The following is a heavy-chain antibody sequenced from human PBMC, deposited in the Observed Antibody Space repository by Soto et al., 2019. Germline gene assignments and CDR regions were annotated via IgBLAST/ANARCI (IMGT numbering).Heavy chain of an antibody. J-gene: IGHJ4*02. V-gene: IGHV1-3*01. Sequence: ASVKVSCKASGYTFTAYAIHWVRQAPGQRLEWMGWINAGNGNTKYSQKFQGRVTIARDTSASTAYMELSSLRSEDTAVYYCARDLGGWPDYWGQGTLVTVSS. CDR3: ARDLGGWPDY. D-gene: IGHD2-15*01. CDR1: GYTFTAYA. CDR2: INAGNGNT.